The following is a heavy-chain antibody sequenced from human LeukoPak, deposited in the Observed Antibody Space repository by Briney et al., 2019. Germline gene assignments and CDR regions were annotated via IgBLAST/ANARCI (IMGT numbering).Heavy chain of an antibody. CDR1: GFTFSSYE. D-gene: IGHD3-22*01. V-gene: IGHV3-48*03. CDR2: ISSSGSTI. J-gene: IGHJ4*02. CDR3: ARTYYYDSSGFFDY. Sequence: GGSLRLSCAASGFTFSSYEMNWVRQAPGKGLEWVSYISSSGSTIYYADSVKGRSTISRDNVKNSLYLQMNSLRAEDTAVYYCARTYYYDSSGFFDYWGQGTLVTASS.